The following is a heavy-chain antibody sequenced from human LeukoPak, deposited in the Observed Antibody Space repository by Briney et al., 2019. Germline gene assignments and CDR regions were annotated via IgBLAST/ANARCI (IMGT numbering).Heavy chain of an antibody. Sequence: TPSETLSLTCAVSGGSISSGGYSWSWIRQPPGKGLEWIGEINHSGSTNYNPSLKSRVTISVDTSKNQFSLKLSSVTAADTAVYYCARTPTNGYYYYGMDVWGQGTTVTVSS. D-gene: IGHD1-1*01. V-gene: IGHV4-34*01. CDR2: INHSGST. J-gene: IGHJ6*02. CDR3: ARTPTNGYYYYGMDV. CDR1: GGSISSGGYS.